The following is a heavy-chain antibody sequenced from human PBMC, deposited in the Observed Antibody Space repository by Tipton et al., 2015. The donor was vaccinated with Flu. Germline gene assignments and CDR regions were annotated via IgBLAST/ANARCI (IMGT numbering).Heavy chain of an antibody. J-gene: IGHJ6*02. CDR2: MYYRGST. CDR1: GVSISSGGYY. CDR3: ARDSAAHYGMDV. V-gene: IGHV4-31*03. D-gene: IGHD6-13*01. Sequence: TLSLTCSVSGVSISSGGYYWSWIRHHPGKGLEWIGYMYYRGSTYYNPSLESRVAISLDTSKNQFSLMLSSVTAADTAVYYCARDSAAHYGMDVWDQGP.